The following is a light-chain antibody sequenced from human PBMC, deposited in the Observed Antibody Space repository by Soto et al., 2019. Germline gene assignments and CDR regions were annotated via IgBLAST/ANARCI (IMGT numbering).Light chain of an antibody. CDR1: QAVNAR. CDR3: HQRQSWPRT. J-gene: IGKJ1*01. Sequence: IVLTQSPSTLSLSPRERATLSCRASQAVNARLAWYQHKPGQAPSLLPYLASNRAAGVPARFSGSGSGTDFTLTTSDVEPEDFAVYYCHQRQSWPRTFGQGTKV. V-gene: IGKV3-11*01. CDR2: LAS.